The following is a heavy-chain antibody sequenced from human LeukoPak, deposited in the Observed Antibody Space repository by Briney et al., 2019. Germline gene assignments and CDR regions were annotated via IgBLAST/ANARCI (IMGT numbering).Heavy chain of an antibody. J-gene: IGHJ4*02. CDR1: GFTFSSYA. Sequence: GGSLRLSCAASGFTFSSYAMHWVRQAPGKGLEWVAVISYDGSNKYYADSVKGRFTISRDNSKNTLYLQMNSLRAEDTAAYYCARDRGYYFDYWGQGTLVTVSS. CDR3: ARDRGYYFDY. V-gene: IGHV3-30-3*01. CDR2: ISYDGSNK.